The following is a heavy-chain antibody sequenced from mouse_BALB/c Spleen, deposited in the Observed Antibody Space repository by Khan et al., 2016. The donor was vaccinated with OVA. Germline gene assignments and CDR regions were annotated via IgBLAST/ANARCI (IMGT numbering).Heavy chain of an antibody. CDR3: ARDRIDY. V-gene: IGHV1-7*01. CDR2: INPTSGFT. CDR1: GYTFTTHW. Sequence: QVQLKESGAELAKPGASVKMSCKASGYTFTTHWMHWVKQRPGQGLEWIGYINPTSGFTDYNQKFKDKATLTADKSSSTAYMQLSSLTSDDSAVYYCARDRIDYWGQGTTLTVSS. J-gene: IGHJ2*01.